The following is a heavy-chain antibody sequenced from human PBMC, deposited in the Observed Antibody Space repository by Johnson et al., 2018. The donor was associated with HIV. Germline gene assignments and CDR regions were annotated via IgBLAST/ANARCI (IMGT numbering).Heavy chain of an antibody. CDR3: ARAPEVRGVDAFDI. J-gene: IGHJ3*02. D-gene: IGHD3-10*01. CDR2: ISYDGSNK. V-gene: IGHV3-30*03. CDR1: GFTFSSYG. Sequence: QVQLVESGGGVVQPGRSLRLSCAASGFTFSSYGMHWVRQAPGKGLEWVAVISYDGSNKYYADSVKGRFTISRDTTENLVYKQMNSRSAADTAVYYCARAPEVRGVDAFDIWGQGTVVTVSS.